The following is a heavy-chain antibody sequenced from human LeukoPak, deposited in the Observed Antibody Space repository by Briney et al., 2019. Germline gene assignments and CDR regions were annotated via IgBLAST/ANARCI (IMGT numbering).Heavy chain of an antibody. CDR2: INHSGST. CDR3: ARGGRDVRYYYDSSGYYLEYFQH. V-gene: IGHV4-34*01. CDR1: GGSFSGYY. J-gene: IGHJ1*01. Sequence: SETLSLTCAVYGGSFSGYYWSWIRQPPGKGLEWIGEINHSGSTNYNPSLKSRVTISVDTSKNQFSLKLNSVTAADTAVYYCARGGRDVRYYYDSSGYYLEYFQHWGQGTLVTVSS. D-gene: IGHD3-22*01.